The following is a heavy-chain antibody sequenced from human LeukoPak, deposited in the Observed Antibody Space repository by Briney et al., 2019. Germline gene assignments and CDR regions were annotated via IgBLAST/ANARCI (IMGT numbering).Heavy chain of an antibody. Sequence: SETLSLTCTVSGGSISSCYWSWIRQPAGKGLEWIGRIYTSGSTNYNPSLKGRVTMSVDTSKNQFSLKLSSVTAADTAVYYCARHPAGPDTVHYCSSTSCYAFDIWGQGTMVTVSS. CDR3: ARHPAGPDTVHYCSSTSCYAFDI. CDR2: IYTSGST. J-gene: IGHJ3*02. CDR1: GGSISSCY. V-gene: IGHV4-4*07. D-gene: IGHD2-2*01.